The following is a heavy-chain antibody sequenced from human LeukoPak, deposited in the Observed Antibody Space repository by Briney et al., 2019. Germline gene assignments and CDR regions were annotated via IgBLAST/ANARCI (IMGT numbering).Heavy chain of an antibody. D-gene: IGHD2-2*01. CDR2: IKQDGSDK. J-gene: IGHJ4*02. Sequence: GGSLRLSCAASGFTFSTYWMSWVRQAPGKGLEWVANIKQDGSDKFHVDSVKGRFTISRDNAKNSMYLQMNSLRAEDTAVYYCARVLPVASRDYWGQGTLVTVSS. CDR1: GFTFSTYW. V-gene: IGHV3-7*01. CDR3: ARVLPVASRDY.